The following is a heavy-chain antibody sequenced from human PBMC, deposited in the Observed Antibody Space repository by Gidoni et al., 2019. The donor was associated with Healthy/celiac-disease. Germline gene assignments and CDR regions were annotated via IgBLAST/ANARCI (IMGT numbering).Heavy chain of an antibody. CDR1: GGSFSGYY. Sequence: QVQLQQWGAGLLKPSETLSLTCAVYGGSFSGYYWSWIRQPPGKGLEWIGEINHSGSTNYNPSLKSRVTISVDTSKNQFSLKLSSVTAADTAVYYCARRNTAMVWRGSINWFDPWGQGTLVTVSS. J-gene: IGHJ5*02. CDR3: ARRNTAMVWRGSINWFDP. D-gene: IGHD5-18*01. V-gene: IGHV4-34*01. CDR2: INHSGST.